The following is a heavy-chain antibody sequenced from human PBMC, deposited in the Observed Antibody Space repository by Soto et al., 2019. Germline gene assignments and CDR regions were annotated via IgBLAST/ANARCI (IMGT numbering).Heavy chain of an antibody. D-gene: IGHD5-18*01. CDR3: ARGLGYSYGYYFRGHWFDP. Sequence: SETLSLTCAVYGGSFSGYYWSWIRQPPGKGLEWIGEINHSGSTNYNPSLKSRVTISVDTSRNQFSLKLSSVTAADTAVYYCARGLGYSYGYYFRGHWFDPWGQGTLVTVSS. CDR1: GGSFSGYY. J-gene: IGHJ5*02. V-gene: IGHV4-34*01. CDR2: INHSGST.